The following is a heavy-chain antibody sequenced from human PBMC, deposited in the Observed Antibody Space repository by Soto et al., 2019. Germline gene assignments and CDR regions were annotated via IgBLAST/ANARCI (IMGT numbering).Heavy chain of an antibody. Sequence: ASVKVSCKASGYTFTSYDINWVRQATGQGLEWMGWMNPNSGNTGYAQKFQGRVTMTRNTSISTAYMELSSLRSEDTAVYYCARADGAILSSSWPYYYYMDVWGKGTTVTVSS. CDR3: ARADGAILSSSWPYYYYMDV. V-gene: IGHV1-8*01. CDR2: MNPNSGNT. J-gene: IGHJ6*03. CDR1: GYTFTSYD. D-gene: IGHD6-13*01.